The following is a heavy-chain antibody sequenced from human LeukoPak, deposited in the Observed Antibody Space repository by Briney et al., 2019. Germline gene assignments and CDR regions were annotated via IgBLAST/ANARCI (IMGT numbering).Heavy chain of an antibody. CDR2: IKHGGSEK. CDR3: AFSNNFNY. D-gene: IGHD3-3*02. J-gene: IGHJ4*02. V-gene: IGHV3-7*01. Sequence: GGALRLSCAASGFTFSSYGMHWVRQAPGQGLEWVAHIKHGGSEKYYVDSVRGRFTISREEAKNSLYLQMNSVRAEDTAIYYCAFSNNFNYWGRGTLVTVSS. CDR1: GFTFSSYG.